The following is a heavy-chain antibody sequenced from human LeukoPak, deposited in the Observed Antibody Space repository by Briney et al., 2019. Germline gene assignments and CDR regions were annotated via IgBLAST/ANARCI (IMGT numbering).Heavy chain of an antibody. D-gene: IGHD3-10*01. CDR1: GFAFNNYT. CDR2: ISWDGGST. J-gene: IGHJ4*02. Sequence: GGSLLLSCAAAGFAFNNYTMQWVRRAPGKGVEGGSVISWDGGSTYSTDSVKGRFNISRDNSKNSLYLQMNSLRAEDTALYYCAKDLGGISMVRGSYGGFDYWGQGTLVTVSS. CDR3: AKDLGGISMVRGSYGGFDY. V-gene: IGHV3-43*01.